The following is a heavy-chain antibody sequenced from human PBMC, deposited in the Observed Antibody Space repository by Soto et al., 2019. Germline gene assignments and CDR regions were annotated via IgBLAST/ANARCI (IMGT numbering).Heavy chain of an antibody. CDR3: ARMGHYWAPPA. V-gene: IGHV4-59*01. Sequence: SETLSLTCTVSGDSISAFYWSWIRQPPGKGLEWIGYIYFSGNTNYNPSLKSRVTISIDRSQNQFSLKLNSVTAADTAVYYCARMGHYWAPPAWGQGTLVT. CDR1: GDSISAFY. J-gene: IGHJ5*02. D-gene: IGHD2-15*01. CDR2: IYFSGNT.